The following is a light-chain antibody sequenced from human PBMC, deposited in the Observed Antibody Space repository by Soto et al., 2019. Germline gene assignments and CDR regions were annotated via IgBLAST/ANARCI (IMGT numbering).Light chain of an antibody. V-gene: IGKV2-30*01. CDR1: QGLVYSDGNTF. Sequence: DVVMTQSPLSLSVTLGQPASISCRSSQGLVYSDGNTFLNWFHQRPGQSPRRLIYQVSNRDSGVPDRCVGSGACTDDTLTTSRVEDADVGIYYFGQRTGWSWMFGQGTKLEIK. CDR2: QVS. J-gene: IGKJ1*01. CDR3: GQRTGWSWM.